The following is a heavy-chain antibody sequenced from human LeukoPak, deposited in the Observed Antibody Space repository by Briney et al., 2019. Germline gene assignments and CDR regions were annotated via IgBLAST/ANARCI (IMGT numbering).Heavy chain of an antibody. CDR2: ISTSGGST. D-gene: IGHD3-22*01. J-gene: IGHJ3*02. V-gene: IGHV3-23*01. Sequence: PGGSLRLSCAAAGFSFSSFAMSWVRQAQGKGLEWVSGISTSGGSTYYADSVKGRFTISRDNSKNTLYVQMSSLRAEDTVEYYCAKSRGAINDVFDIWGQGTMVTVSA. CDR3: AKSRGAINDVFDI. CDR1: GFSFSSFA.